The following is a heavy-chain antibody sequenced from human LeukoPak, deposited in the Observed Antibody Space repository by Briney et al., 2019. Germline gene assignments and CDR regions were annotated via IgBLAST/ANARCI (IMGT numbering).Heavy chain of an antibody. CDR3: AKLGIVVVVAATTWFDP. V-gene: IGHV3-23*01. D-gene: IGHD2-15*01. J-gene: IGHJ5*02. CDR2: ISGSGGST. CDR1: GITLSNYG. Sequence: GGSLRLSCAVSGITLSNYGMSWVRQAPGKGLEWVSAISGSGGSTYYADSVKGRFTISRDNSKNTLYLQMSSLRAEDTAVYYCAKLGIVVVVAATTWFDPWGQGTLVTVSS.